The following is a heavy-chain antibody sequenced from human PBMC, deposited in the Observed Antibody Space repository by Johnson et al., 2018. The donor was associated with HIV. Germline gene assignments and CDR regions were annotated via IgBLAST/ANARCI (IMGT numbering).Heavy chain of an antibody. CDR2: ISWNSGSI. V-gene: IGHV3-9*01. CDR1: GFTFDDYA. D-gene: IGHD6-6*01. J-gene: IGHJ3*02. CDR3: AKGIAARPPGDAFDI. Sequence: LVESGGGLVQPGRSLRLSCAASGFTFDDYAMHWVRQAPGKGLEWVSGISWNSGSIGYAYSVKGRFTISRDNAKNSLYLQMNSLRAEDTALYYCAKGIAARPPGDAFDIWGQGTMVTVSS.